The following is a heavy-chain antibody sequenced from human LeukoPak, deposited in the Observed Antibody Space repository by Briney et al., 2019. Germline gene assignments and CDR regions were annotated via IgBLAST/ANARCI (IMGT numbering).Heavy chain of an antibody. J-gene: IGHJ4*02. CDR3: ARGLGQSTYYYGSGSSDFDY. CDR1: GGSISSYY. Sequence: PSETLSLTCTVSGGSISSYYWSWIRQPPGKGLEWIGYMYYTGSTSYNPSLKSRVTISVDTSKSQFSLKLSSVTAADTAVYYCARGLGQSTYYYGSGSSDFDYWGQGPLVTVSS. V-gene: IGHV4-59*12. D-gene: IGHD3-10*01. CDR2: MYYTGST.